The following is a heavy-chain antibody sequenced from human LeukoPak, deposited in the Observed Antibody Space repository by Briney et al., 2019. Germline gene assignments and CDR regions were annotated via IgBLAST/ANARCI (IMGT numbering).Heavy chain of an antibody. V-gene: IGHV3-15*01. J-gene: IGHJ3*02. Sequence: PGGSLRLSCAASGFTFSNAWMSWVRQAPGKGLEWVGRIKSKIDGGTTDYAAPVKGRFTISRDDSKNTLYLQMNSLKTEDTAVYYCTTEQSYYDGSVYPDAFDIWGQGTMVTVSS. D-gene: IGHD3-22*01. CDR2: IKSKIDGGTT. CDR3: TTEQSYYDGSVYPDAFDI. CDR1: GFTFSNAW.